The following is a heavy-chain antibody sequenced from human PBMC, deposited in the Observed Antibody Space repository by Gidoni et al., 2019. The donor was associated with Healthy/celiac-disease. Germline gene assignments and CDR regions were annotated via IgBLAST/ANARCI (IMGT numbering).Heavy chain of an antibody. Sequence: QITLKESGPTLVKPTQTLTLTCTFSGFSLSTSGVGVGWIRQPPGKAREWLALIYWDDDKRYSPSLKSRLTITKDTSKNQVVLTMTNMDPVDTATYYCARLTIIAAAVFNWFDPWGQGTLVTVSS. V-gene: IGHV2-5*02. D-gene: IGHD6-13*01. J-gene: IGHJ5*02. CDR1: GFSLSTSGVG. CDR2: IYWDDDK. CDR3: ARLTIIAAAVFNWFDP.